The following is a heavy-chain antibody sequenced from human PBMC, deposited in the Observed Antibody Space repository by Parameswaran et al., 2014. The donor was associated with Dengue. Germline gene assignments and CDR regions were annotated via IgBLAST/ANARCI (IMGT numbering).Heavy chain of an antibody. D-gene: IGHD6-19*01. CDR3: ARSVDSTGWDVGDY. J-gene: IGHJ4*02. V-gene: IGHV5-51*01. Sequence: VRQMPGKGLELMGSIYPVDSETRYSPSFQGQVTISADKSISTAYLQWSRLKASDTGMYYCARSVDSTGWDVGDYWGQGTLVTVSS. CDR2: IYPVDSET.